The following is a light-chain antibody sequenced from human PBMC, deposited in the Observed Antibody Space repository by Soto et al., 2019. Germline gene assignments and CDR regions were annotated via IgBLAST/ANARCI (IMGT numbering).Light chain of an antibody. J-gene: IGKJ4*01. CDR2: KAS. Sequence: DLQMTQSPSTLSASVGDRVTITCRASQSINTWVAWYQQKPGKAPNILIYKASTLEGGVPSRISGSGSGTEVTLTISSLQPDDFATYYCQQYYINPVTFGGGTRVEIK. V-gene: IGKV1-5*03. CDR3: QQYYINPVT. CDR1: QSINTW.